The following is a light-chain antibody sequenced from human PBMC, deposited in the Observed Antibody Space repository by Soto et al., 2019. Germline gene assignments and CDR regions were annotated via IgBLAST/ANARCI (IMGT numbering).Light chain of an antibody. V-gene: IGKV1-5*03. CDR1: QSISNC. CDR3: QQYKSYSPT. Sequence: DTQMTQSRSTLSASVGDRVTITCRASQSISNCLAWYQQRPGRAPNLLIHTASTLKSGVPSRFSGSGSGTEFTLTFSSLQPDDFATYYCQQYKSYSPTFGQGTKVEIK. J-gene: IGKJ1*01. CDR2: TAS.